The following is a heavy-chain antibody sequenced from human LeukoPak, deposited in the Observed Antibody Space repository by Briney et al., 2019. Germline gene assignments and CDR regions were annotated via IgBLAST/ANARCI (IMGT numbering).Heavy chain of an antibody. V-gene: IGHV1-2*02. D-gene: IGHD6-6*01. CDR2: INPHTGGT. Sequence: RASVKVSCKASGYTFTGYYMHWVRQAPGQGLEWMGWINPHTGGTRYAQKFQGRVTMTRDTAIDTAYMELGRLRSDDTAVYYCARDSRARGDYWGQGTLVTVSS. CDR3: ARDSRARGDY. CDR1: GYTFTGYY. J-gene: IGHJ4*02.